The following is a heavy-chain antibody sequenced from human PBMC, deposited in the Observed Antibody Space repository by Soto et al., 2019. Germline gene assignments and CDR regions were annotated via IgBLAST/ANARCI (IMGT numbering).Heavy chain of an antibody. CDR2: IIPIFGTP. J-gene: IGHJ4*02. V-gene: IGHV1-69*12. CDR1: GGTFSSSYA. Sequence: QVQLVQSGAEVKKPGSSVRVSCKASGGTFSSSYAISWVRQAPRQGPEWMGGIIPIFGTPIYAEKFQGRVTITADEPTSTVYMELSSRRSEDTAVYYGAREHPGAGGYCFDFWGQGTLVTVSS. D-gene: IGHD2-8*02. CDR3: AREHPGAGGYCFDF.